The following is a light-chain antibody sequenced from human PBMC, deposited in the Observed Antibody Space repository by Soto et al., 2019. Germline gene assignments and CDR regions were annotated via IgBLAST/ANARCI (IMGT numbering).Light chain of an antibody. Sequence: QSALTQPPSASGSLGQSVTISCTGTSSDVGGYDYVSWFQQYPGKAPKLMIYEVNKRPSGVPDRFSGSKSGNTASLTVSGLQAEDEADYYCSSYAGTNSVIFGGGTKLTVL. J-gene: IGLJ2*01. CDR1: SSDVGGYDY. V-gene: IGLV2-8*01. CDR2: EVN. CDR3: SSYAGTNSVI.